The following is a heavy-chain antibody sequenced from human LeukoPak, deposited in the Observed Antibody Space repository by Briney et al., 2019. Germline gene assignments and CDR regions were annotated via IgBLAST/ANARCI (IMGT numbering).Heavy chain of an antibody. CDR2: IYASGST. Sequence: SETLSLTCTVPGGSISSGSYYWIWIRQPAGKGLEWIGRIYASGSTNYNPSLKSRVTISIDTSKNQFSLKLSSVTAADTAVYYCARDRANAIFGKYYGMDVWGQGTTVTVSS. V-gene: IGHV4-61*02. J-gene: IGHJ6*02. CDR1: GGSISSGSYY. CDR3: ARDRANAIFGKYYGMDV. D-gene: IGHD3-3*01.